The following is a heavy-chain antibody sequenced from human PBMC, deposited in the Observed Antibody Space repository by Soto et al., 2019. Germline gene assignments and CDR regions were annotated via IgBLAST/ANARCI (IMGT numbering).Heavy chain of an antibody. V-gene: IGHV4-39*01. J-gene: IGHJ5*02. D-gene: IGHD1-26*01. CDR3: ATQEVGGSYVYTFDP. Sequence: SETLSLTCTVSGGSISSSNYYWGWIRQPPGKGLEWIGSIYYSGSTYYNPSLKSRVTMSVDTSKNQFSLKLSFVTAADTAVYYCATQEVGGSYVYTFDPWGQGTLVTVSS. CDR1: GGSISSSNYY. CDR2: IYYSGST.